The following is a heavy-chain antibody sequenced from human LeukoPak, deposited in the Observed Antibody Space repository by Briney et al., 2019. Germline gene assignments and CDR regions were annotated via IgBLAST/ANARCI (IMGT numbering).Heavy chain of an antibody. D-gene: IGHD6-19*01. CDR2: ISYDGSNK. CDR3: AKDARIAVAHPAYYYGMDV. Sequence: PGRSLRLSCAASGFTFSSYGMHWVRQAPGKGLEWVAVISYDGSNKYYADSVKGRFTISRDNSKNTLYLQMNSLRAEDTAVYYCAKDARIAVAHPAYYYGMDVWGQGTTVTVSS. J-gene: IGHJ6*02. V-gene: IGHV3-30*18. CDR1: GFTFSSYG.